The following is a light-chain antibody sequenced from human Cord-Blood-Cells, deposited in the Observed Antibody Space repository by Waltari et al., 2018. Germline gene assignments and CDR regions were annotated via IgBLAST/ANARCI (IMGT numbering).Light chain of an antibody. Sequence: IQMTQSPSSLYASVGDRVPITCRASQSISSYLNWYQQKPGKAPKLLIYAASSLQSGVPSRFSGSGSGTDFTLTISSLQPEDFATYYCQQSYSTPPLTFGGGTKVEIK. J-gene: IGKJ4*01. CDR1: QSISSY. V-gene: IGKV1-39*01. CDR3: QQSYSTPPLT. CDR2: AAS.